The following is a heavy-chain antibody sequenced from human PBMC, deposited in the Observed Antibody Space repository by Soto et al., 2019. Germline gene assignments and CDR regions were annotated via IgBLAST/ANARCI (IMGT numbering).Heavy chain of an antibody. CDR3: ARNTDHRLVRGWLDP. V-gene: IGHV3-30-3*01. J-gene: IGHJ5*02. Sequence: QGQLHESGGGVVQPGRSLRLSCAASGLTFSTSAMHWVRQAPGKGLEWVAMISHDGSHEYYGDSVKGRFSVSRDNSHNILHLQMNSLRIEDTAVYFCARNTDHRLVRGWLDPWDQGTLVTVSS. CDR1: GLTFSTSA. CDR2: ISHDGSHE. D-gene: IGHD3-10*01.